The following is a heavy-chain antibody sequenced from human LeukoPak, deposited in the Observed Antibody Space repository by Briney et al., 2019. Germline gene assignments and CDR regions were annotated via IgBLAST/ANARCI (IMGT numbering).Heavy chain of an antibody. D-gene: IGHD3-22*01. CDR3: ARELQDYYDSSGYYLYYFDY. CDR1: GGTFSSYA. V-gene: IGHV1-69*04. Sequence: SVKVSCKASGGTFSSYAISWVRQAPGQGLEWMGRIIPILGIANYAQKFQGRVTITADKSTSTAYMELSSLRSEDTAGYYCARELQDYYDSSGYYLYYFDYWGQGTLVTVSS. CDR2: IIPILGIA. J-gene: IGHJ4*02.